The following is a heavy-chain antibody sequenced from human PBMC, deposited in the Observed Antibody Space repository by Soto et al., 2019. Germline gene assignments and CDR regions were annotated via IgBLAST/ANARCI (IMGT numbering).Heavy chain of an antibody. CDR1: GYSFTSYW. D-gene: IGHD3-22*01. J-gene: IGHJ6*02. CDR3: ARLYDSSGYYYDPYYYYYYGMDV. CDR2: IYPGDSDT. V-gene: IGHV5-51*01. Sequence: GESLKISCKGSGYSFTSYWIGWVRQMPGKGLEWMGIIYPGDSDTRYSPSFQGRVTISADKSISTAYLQWSSLKASDTAMYYCARLYDSSGYYYDPYYYYYYGMDVWGQGTTVTVSS.